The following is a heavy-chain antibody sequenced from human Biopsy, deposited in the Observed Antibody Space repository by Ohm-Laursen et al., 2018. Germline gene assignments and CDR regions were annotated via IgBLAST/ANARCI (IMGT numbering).Heavy chain of an antibody. CDR2: IYYSGNT. D-gene: IGHD4-23*01. J-gene: IGHJ2*01. CDR1: GGSVSRGGFY. CDR3: ARRPYGGTRYWYFDL. Sequence: SETLSLTCTVSGGSVSRGGFYWSWIRQHPGKGLEWIRYIYYSGNTYSNTSLKSLVTISADTSKNQYSLKLNSVTAADTAVYYCARRPYGGTRYWYFDLWGRGTLVTVSS. V-gene: IGHV4-31*01.